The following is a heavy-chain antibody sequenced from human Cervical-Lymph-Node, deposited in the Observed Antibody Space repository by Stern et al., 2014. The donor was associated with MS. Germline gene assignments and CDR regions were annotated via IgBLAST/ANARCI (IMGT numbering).Heavy chain of an antibody. CDR2: SYYSGST. CDR1: GGSISSGDYY. CDR3: ARDSSGYYLILDY. J-gene: IGHJ4*02. Sequence: QLQLQESGPGLVKPSQTLSLTCTVSGGSISSGDYYWSWIRQPTGKGLEWIGYSYYSGSTYYSPSLKSRVTISVDTSKNQFSLKLSSVTAADTAVYYCARDSSGYYLILDYWGQGTLVTVSS. D-gene: IGHD3-22*01. V-gene: IGHV4-30-4*01.